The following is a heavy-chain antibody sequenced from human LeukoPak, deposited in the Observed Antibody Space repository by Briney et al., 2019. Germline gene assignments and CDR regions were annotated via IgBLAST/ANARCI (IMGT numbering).Heavy chain of an antibody. CDR3: ASFYCSGGSCYQYFSYYYMDV. CDR2: IYASGST. J-gene: IGHJ6*03. V-gene: IGHV4-4*07. Sequence: SETLSLTCTVSGGSTSSYYWSWIRQPAGKGLEWIGRIYASGSTTYNPSLKSRVTISVDTSKNQFSLKLNSVTAADTAVYYCASFYCSGGSCYQYFSYYYMDVWGKGTTVTISS. D-gene: IGHD2-15*01. CDR1: GGSTSSYY.